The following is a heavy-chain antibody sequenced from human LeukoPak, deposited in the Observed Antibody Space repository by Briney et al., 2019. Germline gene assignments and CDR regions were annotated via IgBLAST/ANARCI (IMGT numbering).Heavy chain of an antibody. J-gene: IGHJ4*02. CDR2: INHSGST. CDR3: ARVGSVYCSSTSCFDY. CDR1: GGSFSGYY. V-gene: IGHV4-34*01. Sequence: PSETLSLTCAVYGGSFSGYYWSWIRQPPRKGLEWIGEINHSGSTNYNPSLKSRVTISVDTSKNQFSLKLSSVTAADTAVYYCARVGSVYCSSTSCFDYWGQGTLVTASS. D-gene: IGHD2-2*01.